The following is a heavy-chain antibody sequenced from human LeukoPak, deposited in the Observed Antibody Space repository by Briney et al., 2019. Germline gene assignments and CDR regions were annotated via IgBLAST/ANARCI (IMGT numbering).Heavy chain of an antibody. CDR2: ISYDGSNA. J-gene: IGHJ4*02. V-gene: IGHV3-30*03. CDR3: ARDTRTYYDFWSGPSYYFDY. D-gene: IGHD3-3*01. CDR1: GFTFGTYG. Sequence: SGGSLRLSCAASGFTFGTYGMHWVRQAPGKGLAWVAIISYDGSNAYYADSVKGRFTISRDNSKDTLYLQMSSLRAEDTAVYYCARDTRTYYDFWSGPSYYFDYWGQGTLVTVSS.